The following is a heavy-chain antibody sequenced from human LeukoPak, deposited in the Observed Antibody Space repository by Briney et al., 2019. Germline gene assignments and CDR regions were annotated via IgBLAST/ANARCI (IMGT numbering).Heavy chain of an antibody. CDR1: GFTFSSYA. CDR3: AKGIQLWLTRFDY. J-gene: IGHJ4*02. V-gene: IGHV3-23*01. CDR2: ISGSGGST. D-gene: IGHD5-18*01. Sequence: GGSLRLSCAASGFTFSSYAMSWVRQAPGKGLEWVSAISGSGGSTYYADSVKGRFTISRDNSKNTLYLQMNSLRAEDTAVYYSAKGIQLWLTRFDYWGQGTLVTVSS.